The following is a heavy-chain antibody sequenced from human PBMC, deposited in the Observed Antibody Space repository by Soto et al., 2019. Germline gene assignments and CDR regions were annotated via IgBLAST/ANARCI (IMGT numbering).Heavy chain of an antibody. J-gene: IGHJ6*02. Sequence: ASVKVSCKASGYTFTSYGISWVRQAPGQGLEWMGWISAYNGNTNYAQKLQGRVTMTTDTSTSTAYMELRSLRSDDTAVYYCARGVSIVGATKGSPDYYYYYGMDVWGQGTTVPVSS. D-gene: IGHD1-26*01. V-gene: IGHV1-18*01. CDR3: ARGVSIVGATKGSPDYYYYYGMDV. CDR2: ISAYNGNT. CDR1: GYTFTSYG.